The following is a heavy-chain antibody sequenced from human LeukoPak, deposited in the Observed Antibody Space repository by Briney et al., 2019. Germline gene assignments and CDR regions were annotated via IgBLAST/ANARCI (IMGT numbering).Heavy chain of an antibody. CDR2: IYYSGST. V-gene: IGHV4-59*01. J-gene: IGHJ6*03. Sequence: SETLSLTCTVSGGSISSYYWSWIRQPPGKGLEWIGYIYYSGSTNYNPSLKSRVTISVDTSKNQFSLKLSSVTAADTAVYYCARATPTNWNFFRYYYYIDVWGKGTTVTVSS. CDR1: GGSISSYY. CDR3: ARATPTNWNFFRYYYYIDV. D-gene: IGHD1-1*01.